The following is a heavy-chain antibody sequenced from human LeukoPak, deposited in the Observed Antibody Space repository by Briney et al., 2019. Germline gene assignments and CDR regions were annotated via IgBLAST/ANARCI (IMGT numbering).Heavy chain of an antibody. J-gene: IGHJ4*02. V-gene: IGHV4-39*07. Sequence: SETLSLTCTVSGGSISSSSYYWGWLRQPPGKGLEWIVSIYYSGSTYYNPSLKRRVTISVDTSKNQFSLKLSSVTAADTAVYYCARDAPIAAAGTAFVYCGQGTLVTVSS. CDR3: ARDAPIAAAGTAFVY. CDR1: GGSISSSSYY. CDR2: IYYSGST. D-gene: IGHD6-13*01.